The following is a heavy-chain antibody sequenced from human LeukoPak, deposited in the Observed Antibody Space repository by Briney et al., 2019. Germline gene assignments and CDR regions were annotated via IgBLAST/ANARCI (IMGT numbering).Heavy chain of an antibody. CDR3: AKTLWGLTLLSSDH. J-gene: IGHJ4*02. CDR2: LSDSGTST. Sequence: GGSLRLSCAASGFTFSSYAMSWVRQAPGKGLMWVSGLSDSGTSTYYADSVKGRFTIYRDSSKNVLYLQMNSLRADDTALYYCAKTLWGLTLLSSDHWGQGTLVTVSS. V-gene: IGHV3-23*01. CDR1: GFTFSSYA. D-gene: IGHD2-21*02.